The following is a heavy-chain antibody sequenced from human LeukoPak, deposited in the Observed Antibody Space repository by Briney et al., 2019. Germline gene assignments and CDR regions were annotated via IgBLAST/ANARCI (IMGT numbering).Heavy chain of an antibody. CDR3: VLEEWYRFDN. J-gene: IGHJ4*02. CDR1: GFPFSIHY. D-gene: IGHD2-8*01. CDR2: IKPDGSGD. V-gene: IGHV3-7*01. Sequence: GSLRLSCAASGFPFSIHYMSWVHQAPGKGLEWVAKIKPDGSGDRYVDSVRGRFTISRDNAKKSLYLQMNSLRAEDTAVYYCVLEEWYRFDNWGQGSSVTVSS.